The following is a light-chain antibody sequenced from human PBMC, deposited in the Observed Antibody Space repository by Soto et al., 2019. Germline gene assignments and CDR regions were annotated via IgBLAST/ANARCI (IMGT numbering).Light chain of an antibody. CDR1: QSISSW. Sequence: DIQMTQSPSTLSASVGDRVTITCRASQSISSWLAWYQQKPGKAPKLLIYDASSLESGVPSRFSGSGSGTEFTLTIRSLQPDDFAPYYCQQYNSYSYTFGQGTK. J-gene: IGKJ2*01. CDR3: QQYNSYSYT. CDR2: DAS. V-gene: IGKV1-5*01.